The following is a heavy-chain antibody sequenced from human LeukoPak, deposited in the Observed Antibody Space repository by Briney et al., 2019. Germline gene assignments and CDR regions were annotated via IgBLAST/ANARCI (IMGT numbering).Heavy chain of an antibody. J-gene: IGHJ4*02. Sequence: SETLSLTCAVYGGSLSGYYWSWIRQPPGKGVEWIGEINHSGSTNYNPSLKSRVTISVDTSKNQFSLKLSSVTAADTAVYYCARGGYSYGYGYWGQGTLVTVSS. V-gene: IGHV4-34*01. CDR3: ARGGYSYGYGY. D-gene: IGHD5-18*01. CDR2: INHSGST. CDR1: GGSLSGYY.